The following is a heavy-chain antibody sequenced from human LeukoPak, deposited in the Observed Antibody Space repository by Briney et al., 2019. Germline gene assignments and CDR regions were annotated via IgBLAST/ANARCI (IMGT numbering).Heavy chain of an antibody. Sequence: PSETLSLTCTVSGVSISSSNSYWGWIRQPPGKGLEWIGSIYYSGNTYYNASLKSQVSISIDTSKNQFSLKLSSVTAADTAVYYCARDSQSGSGWPSDYWGQGTLVTVSS. CDR3: ARDSQSGSGWPSDY. D-gene: IGHD1-26*01. J-gene: IGHJ4*02. CDR1: GVSISSSNSY. V-gene: IGHV4-39*07. CDR2: IYYSGNT.